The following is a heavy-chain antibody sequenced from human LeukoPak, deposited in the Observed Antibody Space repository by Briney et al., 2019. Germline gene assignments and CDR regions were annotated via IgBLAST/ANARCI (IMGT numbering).Heavy chain of an antibody. CDR2: IRYDGSNK. CDR1: GFTFSSYG. Sequence: GGSLRLSCAASGFTFSSYGMHWVRQAPGKGLEWVAFIRYDGSNKYYADSVKGRFTISRDNSKNTLYLQMNSLRAEDTAVYYCAKDLLSYYDSSGLDLPFFDYWGQGTLVTVSS. J-gene: IGHJ4*02. CDR3: AKDLLSYYDSSGLDLPFFDY. D-gene: IGHD3-22*01. V-gene: IGHV3-30*02.